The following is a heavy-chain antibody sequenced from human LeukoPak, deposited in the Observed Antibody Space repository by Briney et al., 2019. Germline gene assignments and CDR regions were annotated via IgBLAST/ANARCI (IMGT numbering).Heavy chain of an antibody. CDR1: GYTFTGYY. CDR3: ARDPLRANWFDP. Sequence: ASVNVSCKASGYTFTGYYMHWVRQAPGQGLEWMGWINPNSGGTNYAQKFQGRVTMTRDTSISTAYMELSRLRSDDTAVYYCARDPLRANWFDPWGQGTLVTVSS. CDR2: INPNSGGT. J-gene: IGHJ5*02. V-gene: IGHV1-2*02.